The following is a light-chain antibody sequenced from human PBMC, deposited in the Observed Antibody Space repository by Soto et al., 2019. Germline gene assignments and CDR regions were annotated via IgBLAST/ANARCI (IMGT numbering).Light chain of an antibody. CDR2: HAS. CDR1: QSISNW. CDR3: QQYNSLPLT. V-gene: IGKV1-5*01. J-gene: IGKJ4*01. Sequence: DIQMTQSPSTLPASVGDRVTITCRASQSISNWLAWYQQKPGTAPKVLIYHASNLETGVPSRFRGSGSGTDFTFIITSLQPEDIATYYCQQYNSLPLTFGGGTKVDIK.